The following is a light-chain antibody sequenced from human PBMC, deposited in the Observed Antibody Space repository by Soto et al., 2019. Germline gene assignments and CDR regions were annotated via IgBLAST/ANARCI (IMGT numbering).Light chain of an antibody. CDR1: SSNIGNNA. CDR2: YDD. Sequence: QPVLTQPPSVSEAPRQRVTISCSGSSSNIGNNAVNWYQQLPGKAPKLLIYYDDLLPSGVSDRFSGSKSGTSASLAISGRQSEDEADYDCAAWDDSLNGVVFGGGTQLTVL. CDR3: AAWDDSLNGVV. J-gene: IGLJ2*01. V-gene: IGLV1-36*01.